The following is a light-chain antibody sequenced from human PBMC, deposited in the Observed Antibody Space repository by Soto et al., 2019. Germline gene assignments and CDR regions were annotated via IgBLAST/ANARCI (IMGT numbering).Light chain of an antibody. CDR1: QSVSSY. Sequence: EIVLTQSPATLSLSPGERATLSCRASQSVSSYLAWYQQKPGQAPRLLIYDASNRATGIPARFSGSGSGTDFTLTISRLEPDDFAVYYCQQRSNWPPWTFGQGTKVEIK. J-gene: IGKJ1*01. V-gene: IGKV3-11*01. CDR3: QQRSNWPPWT. CDR2: DAS.